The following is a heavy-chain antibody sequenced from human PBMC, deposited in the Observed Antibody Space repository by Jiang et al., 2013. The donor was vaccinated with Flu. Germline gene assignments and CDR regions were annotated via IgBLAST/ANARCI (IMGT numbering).Heavy chain of an antibody. CDR1: GGTFTSSA. V-gene: IGHV1-69*15. Sequence: SGAEVKKPGSSVKVSCKASGGTFTSSAISWVRQAPGQGLEWMGRIIPIFGTAKYAQKFQGRVTITADESTSTVYMELSSLRSEDTAVYYCAFKVYYDSTAPRGFDHWGQGTLVTVSS. J-gene: IGHJ4*02. CDR3: AFKVYYDSTAPRGFDH. D-gene: IGHD3-22*01. CDR2: IIPIFGTA.